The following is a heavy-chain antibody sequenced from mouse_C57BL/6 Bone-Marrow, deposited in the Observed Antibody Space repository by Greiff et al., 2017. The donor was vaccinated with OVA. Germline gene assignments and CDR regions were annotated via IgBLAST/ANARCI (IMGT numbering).Heavy chain of an antibody. Sequence: EVMLVESEGGLVQPGSSMKLSCTASGFTFSDYYMAWVRQVPEKGLEWVANINYDGSSTYYLDSLKSRFIISSDNAKNILYLQMSSLKSEDTATYYCARDRVVAEDWYFDVWGTGTTVTVSS. D-gene: IGHD1-1*01. CDR2: INYDGSST. CDR1: GFTFSDYY. V-gene: IGHV5-16*01. J-gene: IGHJ1*03. CDR3: ARDRVVAEDWYFDV.